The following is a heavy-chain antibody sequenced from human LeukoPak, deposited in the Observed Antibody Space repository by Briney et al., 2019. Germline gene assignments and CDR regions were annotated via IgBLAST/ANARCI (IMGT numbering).Heavy chain of an antibody. J-gene: IGHJ4*02. Sequence: GGSLRLSCAASGFTFSRYTMNWVRQAPGKGLEWVSSISSSGSTMYYPDSVKGRFTISRDNAKNSLYLQMNSLRAEDTAVYYCARVAAGVSSWSDYWGQGTLVTVSS. CDR1: GFTFSRYT. CDR2: ISSSGSTM. D-gene: IGHD6-13*01. CDR3: ARVAAGVSSWSDY. V-gene: IGHV3-48*01.